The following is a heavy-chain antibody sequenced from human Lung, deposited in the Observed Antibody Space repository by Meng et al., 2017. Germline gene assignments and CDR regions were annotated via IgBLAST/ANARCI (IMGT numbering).Heavy chain of an antibody. CDR2: TFYTGSA. Sequence: QVQLQESGPGLVKPSQTLYLTCAVSGGSISSGVYYWSWIRQHPGKGLEWIGYTFYTGSAYYNPSLKSRVTITADTSKNQFSLRLTSVTAADTAVYYCARAPDYGVGTWFDPWGQGTLVTVSS. CDR3: ARAPDYGVGTWFDP. V-gene: IGHV4-31*11. D-gene: IGHD4-17*01. CDR1: GGSISSGVYY. J-gene: IGHJ5*02.